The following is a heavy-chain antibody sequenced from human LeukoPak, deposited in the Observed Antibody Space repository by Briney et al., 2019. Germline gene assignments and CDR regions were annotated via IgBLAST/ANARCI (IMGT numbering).Heavy chain of an antibody. Sequence: ASMNVSCKASGYTFSGYYLHWVRQAPGQGPEWVGRINPNSGGADYAQKFQRRVTLTRDTSISTTYMELNSLTSDDTAVYYCARAGPVAGYDYWGQGTLVTVSS. J-gene: IGHJ4*02. CDR3: ARAGPVAGYDY. D-gene: IGHD6-19*01. CDR2: INPNSGGA. CDR1: GYTFSGYY. V-gene: IGHV1-2*06.